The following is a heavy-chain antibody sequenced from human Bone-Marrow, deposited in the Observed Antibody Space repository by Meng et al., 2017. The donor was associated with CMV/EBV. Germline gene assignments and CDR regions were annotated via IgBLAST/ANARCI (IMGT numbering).Heavy chain of an antibody. V-gene: IGHV1-2*02. CDR1: GYTFTGYY. CDR2: INPNSGGT. CDR3: AREGRSSSWDDYYGMDV. J-gene: IGHJ6*01. D-gene: IGHD6-13*01. Sequence: ASVKVSCKASGYTFTGYYMHWVRQAPGQGLEWMGWINPNSGGTNYAQKFQGRVTMTRDTSISTAYMELSRLRSDDTAVYYCAREGRSSSWDDYYGMDVWGQGTTVTGSS.